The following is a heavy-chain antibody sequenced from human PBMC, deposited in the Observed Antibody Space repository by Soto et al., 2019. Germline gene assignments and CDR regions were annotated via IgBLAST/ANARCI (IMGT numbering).Heavy chain of an antibody. CDR3: AKHPGTTFYYMDV. V-gene: IGHV3-23*01. Sequence: GESLKISCAASGFTFSSYAMSWVRQAPGKGLEWVSAISGSGGSTYYADSVKGRFTISRDNSKNTLYLQMNSLRAEDTAVYYCAKHPGTTFYYMDVWGKGTTVTVSS. D-gene: IGHD1-7*01. CDR1: GFTFSSYA. CDR2: ISGSGGST. J-gene: IGHJ6*03.